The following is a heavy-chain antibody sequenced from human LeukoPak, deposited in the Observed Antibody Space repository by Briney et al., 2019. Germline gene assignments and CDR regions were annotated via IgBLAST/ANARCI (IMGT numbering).Heavy chain of an antibody. CDR1: GGTFSSYA. D-gene: IGHD2-21*02. CDR2: IIPIFGTV. V-gene: IGHV1-69*13. CDR3: ARDQGVVATAIRDHEDNWFDP. J-gene: IGHJ5*02. Sequence: ASVKVSCKASGGTFSSYAISWVRQAPGQGLEWMGGIIPIFGTVNYAQKFQGRVTITADESTSTAYMELSSLKSEDTAVYYCARDQGVVATAIRDHEDNWFDPWGQGTLVTVSS.